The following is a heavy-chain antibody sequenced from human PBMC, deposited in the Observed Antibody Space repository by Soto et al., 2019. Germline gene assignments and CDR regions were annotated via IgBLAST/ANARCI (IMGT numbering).Heavy chain of an antibody. D-gene: IGHD2-8*02. J-gene: IGHJ4*02. CDR2: ISSDNNDI. Sequence: EVQLVESGGGLVKPGGSLRLSCAASGFTFTAYSMNWVRQAPGKGLQWVASISSDNNDIYYADSVTGRFTISRDNAKQSLFLQMDSRSAEDTSVYFCARGRTCTGASCYGGGDYWGQGVLVSVSS. CDR3: ARGRTCTGASCYGGGDY. CDR1: GFTFTAYS. V-gene: IGHV3-21*01.